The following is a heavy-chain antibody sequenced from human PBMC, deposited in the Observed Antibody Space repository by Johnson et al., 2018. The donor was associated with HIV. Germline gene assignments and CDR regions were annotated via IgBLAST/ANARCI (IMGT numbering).Heavy chain of an antibody. CDR2: ISYDGSNK. V-gene: IGHV3-30*04. CDR1: GFTFSSYA. CDR3: ATWGFGDDDAFDI. D-gene: IGHD3-16*01. J-gene: IGHJ3*02. Sequence: QVQLVESGGGVVQPGRSLRLSCAASGFTFSSYAMHWVRQAPGKGLEWVAVISYDGSNKYYADSVKGRFTISRDNSKNTLYLQMNSLRTEDTAVYYCATWGFGDDDAFDIWGPGTMVTVSS.